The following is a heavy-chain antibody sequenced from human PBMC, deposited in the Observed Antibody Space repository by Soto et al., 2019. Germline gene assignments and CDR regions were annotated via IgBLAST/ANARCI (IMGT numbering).Heavy chain of an antibody. D-gene: IGHD6-19*01. CDR2: VYHTGST. J-gene: IGHJ4*02. Sequence: SEPLSLTCTVSNGSISTYYWTCVRQPPGKGLEWIGNVYHTGSTDYNSSLKSRVTISVDTSKNQFSLNMNSVTAADTAVYYCARRLFGSGWTLDSWGQGALVTVSS. V-gene: IGHV4-59*01. CDR1: NGSISTYY. CDR3: ARRLFGSGWTLDS.